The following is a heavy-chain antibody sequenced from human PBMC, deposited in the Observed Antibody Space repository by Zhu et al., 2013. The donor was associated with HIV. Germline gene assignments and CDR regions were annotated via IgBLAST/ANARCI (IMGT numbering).Heavy chain of an antibody. V-gene: IGHV1-69*12. CDR2: IIPIFGTA. J-gene: IGHJ3*02. Sequence: QVQLVQSGAEVKKPGSSVKVSCKASGGTFSSYAISWVRQAPGQGLEWMGGIIPIFGTANYAQKFQGRVTITADESTSTAYMELSSLRSEDTAVYYCARDRGEDCGGDCADDAFDIWVKGQWSRLF. D-gene: IGHD2-21*02. CDR3: ARDRGEDCGGDCADDAFDI. CDR1: GGTFSSYA.